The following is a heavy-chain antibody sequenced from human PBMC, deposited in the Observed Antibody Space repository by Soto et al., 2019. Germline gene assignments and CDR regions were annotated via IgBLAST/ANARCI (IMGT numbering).Heavy chain of an antibody. J-gene: IGHJ4*02. CDR2: ITHDETST. Sequence: EVQLVESGGGLVQPGGSLRLSCAASGFIFSSHWMHWVRQAPGKGLVWISRITHDETSTSYADSVKGRFTISRDTAKNTLYLQMNSLRVEDTALYYCVNDHGGAWGGHWGQGTLVTVSS. CDR3: VNDHGGAWGGH. CDR1: GFIFSSHW. V-gene: IGHV3-74*01. D-gene: IGHD2-8*02.